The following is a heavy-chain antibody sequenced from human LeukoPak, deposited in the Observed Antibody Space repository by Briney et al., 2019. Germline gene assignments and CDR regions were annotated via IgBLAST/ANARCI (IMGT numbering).Heavy chain of an antibody. Sequence: PSGTLSLTCAVSGGSISSSNWWSWVRQPPGKGLEWIGEIYHSGSTNYNPSLKSRVTISVDKSKNQFSLKLSSVTAADTAAYYCATHRGYSYVLTFDIWGQGTMVTVSS. CDR3: ATHRGYSYVLTFDI. CDR1: GGSISSSNW. J-gene: IGHJ3*02. CDR2: IYHSGST. V-gene: IGHV4-4*02. D-gene: IGHD5-18*01.